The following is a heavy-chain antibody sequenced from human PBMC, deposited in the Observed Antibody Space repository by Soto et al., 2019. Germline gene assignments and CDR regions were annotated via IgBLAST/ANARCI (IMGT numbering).Heavy chain of an antibody. CDR3: ATTVTPRDYFDY. J-gene: IGHJ4*02. D-gene: IGHD4-17*01. CDR2: INPNSGGT. Sequence: ASVKVSSKASVHTFTGYYIHSVRQAPGQGLEWMGWINPNSGGTNYAQKFQGWVTMTRDTSISTAYMELSRLRSDDTAVYYCATTVTPRDYFDYWGQGTLVTVSS. CDR1: VHTFTGYY. V-gene: IGHV1-2*04.